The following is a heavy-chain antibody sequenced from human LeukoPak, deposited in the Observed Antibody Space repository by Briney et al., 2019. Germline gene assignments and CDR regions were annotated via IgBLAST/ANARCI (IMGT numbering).Heavy chain of an antibody. J-gene: IGHJ2*01. CDR1: GGSFSGYY. D-gene: IGHD3-22*01. CDR2: INHSGST. V-gene: IGHV4-34*01. CDR3: AREVRGLSGYYYGPYWYFDL. Sequence: SETLSLTCAVYGGSFSGYYWSWIRQPPGKRLEWIGEINHSGSTNYNPSLKSRVTISVDTSKNQFSLKLSSVTAADTAVYYCAREVRGLSGYYYGPYWYFDLWGRGTLVTVSS.